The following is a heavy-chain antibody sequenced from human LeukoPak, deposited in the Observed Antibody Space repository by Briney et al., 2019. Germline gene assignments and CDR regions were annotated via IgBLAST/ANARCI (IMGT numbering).Heavy chain of an antibody. J-gene: IGHJ3*02. CDR1: GFIFGGYT. D-gene: IGHD6-19*01. Sequence: GGSLRLSCAGSGFIFGGYTMNWVRQAPGKGLEWLSYISASGANMFYADSVRGRFTISGDNAKNSVYLQMNSLRAEDTALYYCASRRSGWPNDAFDIWGQGTMVTVTS. CDR3: ASRRSGWPNDAFDI. CDR2: ISASGANM. V-gene: IGHV3-48*01.